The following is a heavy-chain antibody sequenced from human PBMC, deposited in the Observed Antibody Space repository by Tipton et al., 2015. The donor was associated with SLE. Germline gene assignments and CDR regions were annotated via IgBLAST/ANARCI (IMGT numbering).Heavy chain of an antibody. CDR1: G. CDR3: ARGQLGIVEFRSIYFDD. V-gene: IGHV1-69*05. J-gene: IGHJ4*02. D-gene: IGHD3-16*01. CDR2: IIPLFGTP. Sequence: QLVQSGAEVKKPGASVNGSCKASGWVRQAPGQGLEWMGGIIPLFGTPNYPQKFRGRVSITTDDSRTTVYMELNSLGSDDTAVYYCARGQLGIVEFRSIYFDDWGQGTLVTVSS.